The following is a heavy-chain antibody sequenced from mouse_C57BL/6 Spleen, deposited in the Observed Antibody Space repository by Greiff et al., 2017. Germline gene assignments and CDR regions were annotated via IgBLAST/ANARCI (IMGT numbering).Heavy chain of an antibody. CDR1: GYTFTSYW. CDR3: ARFYGSQWSYWYFDV. Sequence: QVQLQQPGAELVKPGASVKLSCKASGYTFTSYWMQWVQQRPGQGLEWIGEIDPSDSYTNYNQKFKGKATLTVDTASSTAYMQLSSLTSEDSAVYYCARFYGSQWSYWYFDVWGTGTTVTVSS. CDR2: IDPSDSYT. D-gene: IGHD1-1*01. V-gene: IGHV1-50*01. J-gene: IGHJ1*03.